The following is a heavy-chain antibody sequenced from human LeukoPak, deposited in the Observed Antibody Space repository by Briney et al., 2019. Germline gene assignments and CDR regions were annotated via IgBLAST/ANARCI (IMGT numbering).Heavy chain of an antibody. D-gene: IGHD3-22*01. Sequence: GSSVKVSCKASGGTFSSYAISWVRQAPGQGLEWMGGIIPIFGTANYAQKFQGRVTITADKSTSTAYMELSSLRSEDTAVYYCAPYYDSSIEKNWFDPWGQGTLVTVSS. CDR3: APYYDSSIEKNWFDP. J-gene: IGHJ5*02. V-gene: IGHV1-69*06. CDR1: GGTFSSYA. CDR2: IIPIFGTA.